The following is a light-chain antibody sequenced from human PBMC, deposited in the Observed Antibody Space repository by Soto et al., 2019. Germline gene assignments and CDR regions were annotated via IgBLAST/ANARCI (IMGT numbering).Light chain of an antibody. CDR2: RNN. V-gene: IGLV1-47*01. CDR1: SSNIGSNY. CDR3: AAWDDSLSGVV. Sequence: QSVLTQPPSASGTPGQRVTISCSGSSSNIGSNYVYWYQQLPGTVPQLLIYRNNERPSGVPDRFSGSKSGTSASLAISGLRSEDKADYYCAAWDDSLSGVVFGGGTKVTVL. J-gene: IGLJ2*01.